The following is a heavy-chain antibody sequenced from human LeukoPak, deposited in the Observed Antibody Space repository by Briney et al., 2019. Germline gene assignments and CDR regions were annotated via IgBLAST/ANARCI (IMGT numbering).Heavy chain of an antibody. CDR1: GFTFRSYA. V-gene: IGHV3-23*01. Sequence: PGGSLRLSCAASGFTFRSYAMSWVRQAPGKGLEWVSAITDSGSGTYYADSVKGRFTISRDNSENTLYLQMNSLRAEDTAVYYCAKAYGYSSSWTSNYYFYGLDVWGQGTTVTVSS. CDR2: ITDSGSGT. CDR3: AKAYGYSSSWTSNYYFYGLDV. D-gene: IGHD6-13*01. J-gene: IGHJ6*02.